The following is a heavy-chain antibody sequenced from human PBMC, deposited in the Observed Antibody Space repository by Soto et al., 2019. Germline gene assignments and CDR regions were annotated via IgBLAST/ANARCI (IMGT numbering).Heavy chain of an antibody. V-gene: IGHV1-18*01. J-gene: IGHJ4*02. D-gene: IGHD4-17*01. CDR1: GYTFTSYG. CDR3: ARLRDDYGDYGWLNSEYYFDY. CDR2: ISAYNGNT. Sequence: QVQLVQSGAEVKKPGASVKVSCKASGYTFTSYGISWVRQAPGQGLEWMGWISAYNGNTNYSQKLQGRVTMTTDTSTSTAYMELRSVRSDDTAVYYCARLRDDYGDYGWLNSEYYFDYWGQGTLVTVS.